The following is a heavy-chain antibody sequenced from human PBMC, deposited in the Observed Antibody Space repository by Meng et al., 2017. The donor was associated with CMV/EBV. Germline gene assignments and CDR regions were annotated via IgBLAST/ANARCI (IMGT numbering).Heavy chain of an antibody. CDR3: AREYDFWSGKGWLDT. J-gene: IGHJ5*02. Sequence: SETLSLTCTVSGGSISSYYWSWIRQPPGKGLEWIGYIYYSGSTNYNPSLKSRVTISVDTSKNQFPLKLSSVTAADTAVYYCAREYDFWSGKGWLDTWGQGTLVTVSS. D-gene: IGHD3-3*01. V-gene: IGHV4-59*01. CDR2: IYYSGST. CDR1: GGSISSYY.